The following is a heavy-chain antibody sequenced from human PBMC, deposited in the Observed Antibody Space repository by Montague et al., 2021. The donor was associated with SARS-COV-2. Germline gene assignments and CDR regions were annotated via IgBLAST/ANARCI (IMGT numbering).Heavy chain of an antibody. CDR2: INSDGSST. J-gene: IGHJ6*03. D-gene: IGHD2-21*01. CDR1: GFTSSSYW. CDR3: ARVFPGYYYYMDV. Sequence: SLSLSWAASGFTSSSYWMHWVRQAPGKGLVWVSRINSDGSSTSYADSVKGRFTISRDNAKNTLYLQMNSLRAEDTAVYYCARVFPGYYYYMDVWGKGTTVTVSS. V-gene: IGHV3-74*01.